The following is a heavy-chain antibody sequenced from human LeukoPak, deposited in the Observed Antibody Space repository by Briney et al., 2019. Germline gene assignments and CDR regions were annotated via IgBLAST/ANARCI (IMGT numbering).Heavy chain of an antibody. V-gene: IGHV1-46*01. CDR3: AREGDTIFGVAPARGGGYYYYMDV. D-gene: IGHD3-3*01. CDR2: INPSGGST. Sequence: GASVKVSCKASGYTFTSYYMHWVRQAPGQGLEWMGIINPSGGSTSYAQKFQGRVTMTRDTSTSTVYMELSSLRSEDTAVYYCAREGDTIFGVAPARGGGYYYYMDVWGKGTTVTVSS. CDR1: GYTFTSYY. J-gene: IGHJ6*03.